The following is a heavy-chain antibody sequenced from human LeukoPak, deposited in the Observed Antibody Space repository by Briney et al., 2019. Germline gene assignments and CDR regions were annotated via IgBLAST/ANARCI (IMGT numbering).Heavy chain of an antibody. CDR3: AREEELRFLEWLLFSFDY. J-gene: IGHJ4*02. CDR2: MNPNSGNT. D-gene: IGHD3-3*01. CDR1: GYTYTSYD. Sequence: ASVKVSCKASGYTYTSYDINWVRQATGQGLEWMGWMNPNSGNTGYAQKFQGRVTMTRDTSISTAYMELSRLRSDDTAVYYCAREEELRFLEWLLFSFDYWGQGTLVTVSS. V-gene: IGHV1-8*01.